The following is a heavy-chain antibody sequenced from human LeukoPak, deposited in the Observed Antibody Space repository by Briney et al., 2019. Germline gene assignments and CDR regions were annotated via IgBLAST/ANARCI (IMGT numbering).Heavy chain of an antibody. CDR2: IKQDGSEK. J-gene: IGHJ4*02. Sequence: PGGSLRLSCRVSGFNFWLTGMSWVRQAPGKGLEWVANIKQDGSEKYYVDSVKGRFTISRDNAKNSLYLQMNSLRAEDTAVYYCARVGPLYNVPAFFDYWGQGTLVTVSS. V-gene: IGHV3-7*01. D-gene: IGHD1-1*01. CDR3: ARVGPLYNVPAFFDY. CDR1: GFNFWLTG.